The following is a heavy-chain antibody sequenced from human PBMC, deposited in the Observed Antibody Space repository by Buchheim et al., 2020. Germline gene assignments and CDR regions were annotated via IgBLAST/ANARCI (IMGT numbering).Heavy chain of an antibody. D-gene: IGHD3-16*02. Sequence: QVQLQESGPGLVKPSQTLSLTCAVSGGSISSGGYSWSWIRQPPGKGLEWIGYIYYSGSTYYNPSLKSRVTISVDTAQKQFSLKLSSVTAADTAVYYCARGDYVWGSYRYTGWFDPWGQGTL. V-gene: IGHV4-30-4*07. CDR1: GGSISSGGYS. CDR3: ARGDYVWGSYRYTGWFDP. CDR2: IYYSGST. J-gene: IGHJ5*02.